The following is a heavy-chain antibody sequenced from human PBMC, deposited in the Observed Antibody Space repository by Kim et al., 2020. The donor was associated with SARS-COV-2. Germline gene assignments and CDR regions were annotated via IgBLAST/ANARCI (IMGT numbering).Heavy chain of an antibody. CDR3: TRVGYCSSTSCSN. Sequence: GGSLRLSCTASGFTFGDYAMSWFRQAPGKGLEWVGFIRSKAYGGTTEYAASVKGRFTISRDDSKSIAYLQMNSLKTEDTAVYYCTRVGYCSSTSCSNWGQGTLVTVSS. D-gene: IGHD2-2*01. V-gene: IGHV3-49*03. CDR1: GFTFGDYA. CDR2: IRSKAYGGTT. J-gene: IGHJ4*02.